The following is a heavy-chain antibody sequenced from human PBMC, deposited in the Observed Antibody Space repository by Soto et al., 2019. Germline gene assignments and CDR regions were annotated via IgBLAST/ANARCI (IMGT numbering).Heavy chain of an antibody. D-gene: IGHD3-22*01. V-gene: IGHV4-4*02. CDR3: ARFPFDSNDWTNPRYFDI. CDR2: IYHSGST. CDR1: SGSISSSNW. J-gene: IGHJ4*02. Sequence: SETLSLTCAVSSGSISSSNWWSWVRQPPGKGLEWIGEIYHSGSTNYNPSLKSRVTMSVDTSKNQFSLKLTSVTAADTALYYCARFPFDSNDWTNPRYFDIWGQGTLVTVS.